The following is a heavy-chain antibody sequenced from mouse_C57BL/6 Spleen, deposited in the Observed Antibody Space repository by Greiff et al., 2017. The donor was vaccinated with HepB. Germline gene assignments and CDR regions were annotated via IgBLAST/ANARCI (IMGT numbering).Heavy chain of an antibody. J-gene: IGHJ4*01. CDR3: ARYGNDYNGLEY. CDR1: GYTFTGYW. CDR2: ILPGSGST. Sequence: QVQLQQSGAELMKPGASVKLSCKATGYTFTGYWIEWVKQRPGHGLEWIGEILPGSGSTNYNEKFKGKATFTADTSSSTAYMQLSSLTTEDSAIYYCARYGNDYNGLEYWGQGTSVTVSS. V-gene: IGHV1-9*01. D-gene: IGHD1-1*02.